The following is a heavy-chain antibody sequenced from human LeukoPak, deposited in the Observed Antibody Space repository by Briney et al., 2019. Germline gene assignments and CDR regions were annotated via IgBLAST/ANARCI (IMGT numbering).Heavy chain of an antibody. D-gene: IGHD4-11*01. CDR2: IYTGDSDA. Sequence: GRGGRVSNSWMGWDRQIHRKGLEWMGIIYTGDSDARYGPSFQGQVTISADKSISTAYLQWSSLKASDTAIYYCARRVYSNYWYFDLWGRGTLVTVSS. CDR1: GGRVSNSW. J-gene: IGHJ2*01. V-gene: IGHV5-51*01. CDR3: ARRVYSNYWYFDL.